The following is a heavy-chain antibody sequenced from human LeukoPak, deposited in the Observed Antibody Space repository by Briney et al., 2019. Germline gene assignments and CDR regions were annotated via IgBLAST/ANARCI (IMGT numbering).Heavy chain of an antibody. CDR2: IYSGGST. J-gene: IGHJ5*02. CDR1: GFSVSSNY. CDR3: AREGLQDGNWFDP. Sequence: GGSLRLSCAASGFSVSSNYMNWVRQAPGKGLEWVSVIYSGGSTYYADSVKGRFTISRHNSKNTLYLQMNSLRAEDTAVYYCAREGLQDGNWFDPWGQGTLVTVSS. D-gene: IGHD2-15*01. V-gene: IGHV3-53*04.